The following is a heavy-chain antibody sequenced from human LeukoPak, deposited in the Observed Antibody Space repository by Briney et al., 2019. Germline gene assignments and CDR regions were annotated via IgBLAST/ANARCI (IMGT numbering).Heavy chain of an antibody. J-gene: IGHJ4*02. CDR2: IIPIFGTA. D-gene: IGHD6-13*01. CDR1: GGTFSSYA. CDR3: ATLAAADSNFDY. Sequence: SVKVSCKASGGTFSSYAISWVRQAPGQGLEWMGGIIPIFGTANYAQKFQGRVTITADKSTSTAYMELSRLRSEDTAVYYCATLAAADSNFDYWGQGTLVTVSS. V-gene: IGHV1-69*06.